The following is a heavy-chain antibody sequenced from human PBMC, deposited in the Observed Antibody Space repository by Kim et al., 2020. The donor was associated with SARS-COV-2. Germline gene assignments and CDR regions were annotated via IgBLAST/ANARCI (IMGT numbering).Heavy chain of an antibody. D-gene: IGHD3-22*01. CDR1: GGSISSSNW. CDR3: ARVSESITMIVVVRAYYYYGMDV. CDR2: IYHSGST. Sequence: SETLSLTCAVSGGSISSSNWWSWVRQPPGKGLEWIGEIYHSGSTNYNPSLKSRVTISVDKSKNQFSLKLSSVTAADPAVYYCARVSESITMIVVVRAYYYYGMDVWGQGTTVTVSS. J-gene: IGHJ6*02. V-gene: IGHV4-4*02.